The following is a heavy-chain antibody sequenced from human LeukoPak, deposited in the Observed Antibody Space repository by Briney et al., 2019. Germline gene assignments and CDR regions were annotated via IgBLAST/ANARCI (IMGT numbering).Heavy chain of an antibody. D-gene: IGHD4-17*01. V-gene: IGHV3-23*01. CDR2: ISGSGGST. J-gene: IGHJ3*02. Sequence: GGSLRLSCAASGFTFSTYAMSWVRQAPGKGLEWVSAISGSGGSTYYADSVKGRFTISRDNSKNTLYLQMNSLRAEDTAVYYCAKDRGGVYGDYGDASDIWGQGTMVTVSS. CDR1: GFTFSTYA. CDR3: AKDRGGVYGDYGDASDI.